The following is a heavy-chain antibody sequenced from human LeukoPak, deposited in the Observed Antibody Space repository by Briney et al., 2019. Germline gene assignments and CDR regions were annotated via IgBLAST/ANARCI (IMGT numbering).Heavy chain of an antibody. V-gene: IGHV1-8*02. Sequence: GASVKVSCKASGYTFTGYYMHWVRQAPGQGLEWMGWMNPNSGNTGYAQKFQGRVTMTRNTSISTAYMELSSLRSDDTAVYYCAREMGPGYSSSWYNYYFDYWGQGTLVTVSS. D-gene: IGHD6-13*01. CDR1: GYTFTGYY. CDR3: AREMGPGYSSSWYNYYFDY. J-gene: IGHJ4*02. CDR2: MNPNSGNT.